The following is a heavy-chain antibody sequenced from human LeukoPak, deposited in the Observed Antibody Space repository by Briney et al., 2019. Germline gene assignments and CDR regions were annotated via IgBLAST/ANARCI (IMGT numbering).Heavy chain of an antibody. V-gene: IGHV1-8*01. CDR3: ARHRITMVRGVTLSTRSNWFDP. CDR1: GYTFTSYD. CDR2: MNPNSGNT. D-gene: IGHD3-10*01. Sequence: ASVKVSCKASGYTFTSYDINWVRQVTGQGLEWMGWMNPNSGNTGYAQKFQGRVTMTRNTSISTAYMELSSLRSEDTAVYYCARHRITMVRGVTLSTRSNWFDPWGQGTLVTVSS. J-gene: IGHJ5*02.